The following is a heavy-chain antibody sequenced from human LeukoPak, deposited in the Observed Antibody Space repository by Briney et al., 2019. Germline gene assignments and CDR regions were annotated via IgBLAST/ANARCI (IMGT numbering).Heavy chain of an antibody. V-gene: IGHV4-39*07. CDR2: IYYSGST. J-gene: IGHJ4*02. D-gene: IGHD6-19*01. CDR1: GGSISSSSYY. CDR3: ARDAGWLEHFDY. Sequence: PSETLSLTCTVSGGSISSSSYYWGWLRQPPGKGLEWIGCIYYSGSTNYNPSLKSRVTISVDTSKNQFSLKLSSVTAADTAVYYCARDAGWLEHFDYWGQGTLVTVSS.